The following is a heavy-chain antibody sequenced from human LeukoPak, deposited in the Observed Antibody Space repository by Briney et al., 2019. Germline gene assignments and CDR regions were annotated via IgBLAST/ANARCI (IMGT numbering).Heavy chain of an antibody. CDR3: ARIDTAMAKRLTLFPDAFDI. V-gene: IGHV4-39*01. Sequence: QTSETLSLTCTVSGGSISSSSYYWGWIRQPPGKGLEWIGSIYYSGSTYYNPSLKSRVTISVDTSKNQFSLKLSSVTAADTAVYYCARIDTAMAKRLTLFPDAFDIWGQGTMVTVSS. CDR2: IYYSGST. J-gene: IGHJ3*02. D-gene: IGHD5-18*01. CDR1: GGSISSSSYY.